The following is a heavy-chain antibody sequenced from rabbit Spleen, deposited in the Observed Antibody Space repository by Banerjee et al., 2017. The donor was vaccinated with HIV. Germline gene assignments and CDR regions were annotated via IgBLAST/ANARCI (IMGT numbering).Heavy chain of an antibody. J-gene: IGHJ6*01. CDR1: GFSFSSGYD. CDR3: ARDTGTSFSTYGMDL. D-gene: IGHD8-1*01. Sequence: QQLVESGGDLVKPGASLTLTCKASGFSFSSGYDMCWVRQAPGKGLEWISCIAGSSSGSTYSATWAKGRFTISKTSSTTVTLQMTSLTAADTATYFCARDTGTSFSTYGMDLWGPGTLVTVS. CDR2: IAGSSSGST. V-gene: IGHV1S40*01.